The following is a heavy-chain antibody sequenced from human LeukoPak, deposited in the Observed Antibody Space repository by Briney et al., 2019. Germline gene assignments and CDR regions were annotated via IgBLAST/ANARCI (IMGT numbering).Heavy chain of an antibody. J-gene: IGHJ4*02. CDR1: GFIFSDAW. CDR2: IKRRTDGGTT. D-gene: IGHD5-12*01. CDR3: TTISGYAFDY. Sequence: PGGALRLSCAASGFIFSDAWMTWVRQSPGKGLEWVGRIKRRTDGGTTDYAAPVKGRFTISRDDSKSTLYLQMNSLKTEDTAVYYCTTISGYAFDYWGQGTLVTVSS. V-gene: IGHV3-15*01.